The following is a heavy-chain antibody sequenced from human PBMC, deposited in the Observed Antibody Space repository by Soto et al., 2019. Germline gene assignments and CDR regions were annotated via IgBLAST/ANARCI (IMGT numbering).Heavy chain of an antibody. CDR1: GGSISPYY. CDR2: ISYSGST. V-gene: IGHV4-59*01. CDR3: ARYSGTYYVY. Sequence: SETLSLTCTVSGGSISPYYWTWIRQSPGKGLEWIGFISYSGSTSYNPSLKSRVTISVDTSKSQFSLKLSSVTAADTAVYYCARYSGTYYVYWGQGTLVTVSS. D-gene: IGHD1-26*01. J-gene: IGHJ4*02.